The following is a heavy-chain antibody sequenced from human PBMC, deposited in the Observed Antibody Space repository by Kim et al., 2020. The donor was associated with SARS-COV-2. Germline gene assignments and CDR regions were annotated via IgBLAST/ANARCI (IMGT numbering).Heavy chain of an antibody. Sequence: GGSLRLSCAASGFTFSSYGMHWVRRAPGKGLEWVAVISYDGSNKYYADSVKGRFTISRDNSKNTLYLQMNSLRAEDTAVYYCAKDQCRHSSSCGMDVWGQGTTVTVSS. CDR1: GFTFSSYG. D-gene: IGHD6-6*01. CDR2: ISYDGSNK. CDR3: AKDQCRHSSSCGMDV. J-gene: IGHJ6*02. V-gene: IGHV3-30*18.